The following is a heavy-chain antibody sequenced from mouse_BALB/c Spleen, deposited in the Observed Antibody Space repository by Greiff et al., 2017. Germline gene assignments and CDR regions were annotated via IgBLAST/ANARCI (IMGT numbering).Heavy chain of an antibody. J-gene: IGHJ1*01. CDR3: ASPPYYCGGSYWYFDV. Sequence: EVQLVESGGGLVKLGGSLKLSCAASGFTFSSYYMSWVRQTPEKRLELVAAINSNGGSTYYPDTVKGRFTISRDNAKNTLYLQMSSLKSEDTALYYGASPPYYCGGSYWYFDVWGAGTTVTVSS. V-gene: IGHV5-6-2*01. CDR1: GFTFSSYY. D-gene: IGHD1-1*01. CDR2: INSNGGST.